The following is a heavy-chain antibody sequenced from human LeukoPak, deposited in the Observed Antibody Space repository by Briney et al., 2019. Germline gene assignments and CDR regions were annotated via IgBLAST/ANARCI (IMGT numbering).Heavy chain of an antibody. CDR1: RFTFGDYA. J-gene: IGHJ4*02. CDR2: IRSRAYGATT. D-gene: IGHD3-16*01. CDR3: TRVASRVMTTYYFDY. V-gene: IGHV3-49*03. Sequence: GGSLRLSCTASRFTFGDYALSWFRQAPGKGLEWVAFIRSRAYGATTEYAASVKDRFTISRDDSESIAYLHMNSLKTGDTAVYYCTRVASRVMTTYYFDYWGQGALVTVSS.